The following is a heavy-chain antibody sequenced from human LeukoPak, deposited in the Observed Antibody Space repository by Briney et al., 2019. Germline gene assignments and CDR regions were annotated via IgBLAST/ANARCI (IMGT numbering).Heavy chain of an antibody. J-gene: IGHJ2*01. CDR2: MYDCGSS. CDR1: GVSISSGGYY. CDR3: ARSPTTMSNWYFDL. V-gene: IGHV4-39*01. D-gene: IGHD1-1*01. Sequence: SETLSLTCTVSGVSISSGGYYWGWIRQPPGXXXXXXXXMYDCGSSYHNSALKSRVTISEDTSNNPFSLSLRPVTAADTAVYYCARSPTTMSNWYFDLWGRGTLVTVSS.